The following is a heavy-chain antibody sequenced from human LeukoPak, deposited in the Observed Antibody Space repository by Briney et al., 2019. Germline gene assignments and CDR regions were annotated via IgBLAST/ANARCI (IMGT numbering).Heavy chain of an antibody. CDR2: IYYSGST. V-gene: IGHV4-31*03. J-gene: IGHJ6*03. CDR1: GGSISSGGYC. CDR3: ARVGRGSGYSRYYYYYMDV. D-gene: IGHD3-3*01. Sequence: SQSLSLTCTVSGGSISSGGYCWSWIRQHPGKGLEWIGYIYYSGSTYYNPSLKSRVTISVDTSKNQFSLKLSSVTAADTAVYYCARVGRGSGYSRYYYYYMDVWGKGTTVTVSS.